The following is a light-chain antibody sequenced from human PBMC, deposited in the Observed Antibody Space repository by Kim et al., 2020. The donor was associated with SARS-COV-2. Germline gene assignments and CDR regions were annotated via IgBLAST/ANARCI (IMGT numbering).Light chain of an antibody. Sequence: SPGEEGNLSCRASQSVRSNYLAWYQQRRGQSPRLLIYGTYNRDTGIPDRFSGSGSGTDFTLTISRLEPEDFAVYYCHQCDGSPPYTFGQGTKLEI. CDR2: GTY. CDR3: HQCDGSPPYT. J-gene: IGKJ2*01. CDR1: QSVRSNY. V-gene: IGKV3-20*01.